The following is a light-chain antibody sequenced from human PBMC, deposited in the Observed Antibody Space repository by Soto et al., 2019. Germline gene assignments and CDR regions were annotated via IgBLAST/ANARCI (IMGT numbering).Light chain of an antibody. J-gene: IGKJ1*01. CDR1: QNIKTY. CDR2: AAS. Sequence: DIQMTQSPSSLSASVGDSVTITCRASQNIKTYLNWYQQKPGKAPNLLIYAASSLHSRVPSRFIGSGPGTDFTLTICSLQPEDFATYYCQQSFSSPPGTFGQGTKVEIK. V-gene: IGKV1-39*01. CDR3: QQSFSSPPGT.